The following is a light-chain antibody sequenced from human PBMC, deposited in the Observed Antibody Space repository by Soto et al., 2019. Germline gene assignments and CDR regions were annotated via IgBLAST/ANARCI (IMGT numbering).Light chain of an antibody. CDR3: SSYTSSSTRV. CDR1: SSDVGGYNY. V-gene: IGLV2-14*01. Sequence: QCALTQPASVSGSPGQSITISCTGTSSDVGGYNYVSWYQQHPGKAPKLMIYDVSNRPSGVSNRFSGSKSGNTASLTISGLQAEDEADYYCSSYTSSSTRVFGGGTKVTVL. J-gene: IGLJ2*01. CDR2: DVS.